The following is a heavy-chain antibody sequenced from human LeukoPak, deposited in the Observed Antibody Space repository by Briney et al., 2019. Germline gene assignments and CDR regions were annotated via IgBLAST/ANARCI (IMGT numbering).Heavy chain of an antibody. D-gene: IGHD3/OR15-3a*01. J-gene: IGHJ3*02. CDR1: GGSFSGYY. CDR3: ATSLIYAFDI. Sequence: PSETLSLTCAVYGGSFSGYYWSWIRQPPGKGLEWIGEINHSGSTNYNPSLKSRVTISVDTSKNQFSLKLSSVTAADTAVYYCATSLIYAFDIWGQGTMVTVPS. CDR2: INHSGST. V-gene: IGHV4-34*01.